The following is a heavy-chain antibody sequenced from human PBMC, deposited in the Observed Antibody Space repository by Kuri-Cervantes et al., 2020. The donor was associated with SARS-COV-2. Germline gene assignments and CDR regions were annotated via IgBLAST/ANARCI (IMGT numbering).Heavy chain of an antibody. J-gene: IGHJ4*02. CDR2: IYYSGST. CDR3: ARDLYGFGEKRSYYFDY. D-gene: IGHD3-10*01. V-gene: IGHV4-30-4*08. CDR1: GGSISSGDYY. Sequence: SETLSPTSTVAGGSISSGDYYWSWIRQPPGKGLEWIGYIYYSGSTYYNPALKSRVTISVDTSKHRFSLKLSSVTAADTAVYYCARDLYGFGEKRSYYFDYWGQGTLVTVSS.